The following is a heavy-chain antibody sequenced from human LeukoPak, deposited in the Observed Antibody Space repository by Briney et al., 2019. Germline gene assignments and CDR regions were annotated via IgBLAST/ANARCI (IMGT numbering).Heavy chain of an antibody. J-gene: IGHJ6*04. CDR2: ISTNSAFI. D-gene: IGHD3-10*02. CDR3: AELGITMIGGV. Sequence: RGSLRLSCTASGFTFINYSMNWVRQAPGKGLEWVSSISTNSAFIYYADSVKGRFTISRDDAKNSLYLQMNSLRAEDTAVYYCAELGITMIGGVWGKGTTVTISS. CDR1: GFTFINYS. V-gene: IGHV3-21*01.